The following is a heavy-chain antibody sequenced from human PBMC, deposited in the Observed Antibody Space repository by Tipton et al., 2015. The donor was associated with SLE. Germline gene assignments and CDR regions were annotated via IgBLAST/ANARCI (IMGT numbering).Heavy chain of an antibody. J-gene: IGHJ3*02. CDR1: GFTFSSYA. CDR2: IYSGGSST. Sequence: SLRLSCAASGFTFSSYAMSWVRQAPGKGLEWVSVIYSGGSSTYYAASGKGRFTISRDNSKNTLYLQMNSLRAEDTAVYYCAKTEMVRGVTTDAFDIWGQGTMVTVSS. CDR3: AKTEMVRGVTTDAFDI. D-gene: IGHD3-10*01. V-gene: IGHV3-23*03.